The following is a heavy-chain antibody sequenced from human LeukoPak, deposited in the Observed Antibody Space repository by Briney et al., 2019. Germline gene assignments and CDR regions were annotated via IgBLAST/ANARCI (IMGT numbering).Heavy chain of an antibody. Sequence: ASVKVSCKASGYIFSKYDINWVRQAPGQGLEWMGWMNPNSGDTGYAQRSQGRLTMTRNTSTSAAYMELSNLRSEDTAVYYCARKFYDFWSGYLNYFDPWGQGTLVTVSS. J-gene: IGHJ5*02. CDR2: MNPNSGDT. D-gene: IGHD3/OR15-3a*01. V-gene: IGHV1-8*01. CDR1: GYIFSKYD. CDR3: ARKFYDFWSGYLNYFDP.